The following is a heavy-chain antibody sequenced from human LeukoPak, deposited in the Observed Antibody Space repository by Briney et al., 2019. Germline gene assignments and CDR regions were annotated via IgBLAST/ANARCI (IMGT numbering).Heavy chain of an antibody. V-gene: IGHV1-69*05. CDR2: IIPIFGTA. CDR3: ARESLSAVGATGLFDY. J-gene: IGHJ4*02. D-gene: IGHD1-26*01. CDR1: GGTFSSYA. Sequence: SVKVSCKASGGTFSSYAISWVRQAPGQGLEWMGGIIPIFGTANYAQKFQGRVTLTTDESTSTAYMGLSSLRSEDTAVYYCARESLSAVGATGLFDYWGQGTLVTVSS.